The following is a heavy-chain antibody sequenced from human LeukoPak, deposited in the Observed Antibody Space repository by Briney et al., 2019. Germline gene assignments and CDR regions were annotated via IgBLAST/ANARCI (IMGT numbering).Heavy chain of an antibody. CDR3: ARGAKMELFARGFCY. CDR1: GFTFSSYG. D-gene: IGHD3-10*02. CDR2: ISYDGSNK. J-gene: IGHJ4*02. V-gene: IGHV3-30*03. Sequence: PGGSLRLSCAASGFTFSSYGMHWVRQAPGKGLEWVAVISYDGSNKYYADSVKGRFTISRDNSKNTLYLQMNSLRAGDTAVYYCARGAKMELFARGFCYWGQGTLVTVSS.